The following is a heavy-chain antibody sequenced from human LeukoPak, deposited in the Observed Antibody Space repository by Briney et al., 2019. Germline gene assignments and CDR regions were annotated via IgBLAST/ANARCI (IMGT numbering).Heavy chain of an antibody. D-gene: IGHD3-16*02. J-gene: IGHJ4*02. CDR1: GFTFSSYA. CDR2: ISGSGGST. Sequence: GGSLRLSCAASGFTFSSYAMSWARQAPGKGLEWVSAISGSGGSTYYADSVKGRFTISRDNSKNTLYLQMNSLRAEDTAVYYCAKDVDADDYVWGSYRAFDYWGQGTLVTVSS. CDR3: AKDVDADDYVWGSYRAFDY. V-gene: IGHV3-23*01.